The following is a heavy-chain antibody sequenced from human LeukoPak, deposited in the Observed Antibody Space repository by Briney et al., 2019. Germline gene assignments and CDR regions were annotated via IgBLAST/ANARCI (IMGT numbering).Heavy chain of an antibody. J-gene: IGHJ3*02. CDR3: ALIRYCSGGSCSGAFDI. Sequence: PSETLSLTCAVSGYSITTGYYWGWIRQPPGKGLEWIGSIHRTGSTYYNPSLESRVTISLDTSRNQFSLRLSSVTAADTAVYYCALIRYCSGGSCSGAFDIWGQGTMVTVSS. D-gene: IGHD2-15*01. V-gene: IGHV4-38-2*01. CDR2: IHRTGST. CDR1: GYSITTGYY.